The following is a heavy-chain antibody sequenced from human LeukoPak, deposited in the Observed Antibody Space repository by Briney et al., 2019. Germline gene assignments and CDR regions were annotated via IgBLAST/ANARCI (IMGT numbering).Heavy chain of an antibody. Sequence: SETLSLTCTVSGGSISSYYWSWIRQPPGKGLEWIGYIYYSGSTNYNPSLKSRVTISVDTSKNQFSLKLSSVTAADTAVYYCARGREGYSYGWGYYYYMDVWGKGTTVTVSS. J-gene: IGHJ6*03. V-gene: IGHV4-59*01. CDR2: IYYSGST. CDR3: ARGREGYSYGWGYYYYMDV. CDR1: GGSISSYY. D-gene: IGHD5-18*01.